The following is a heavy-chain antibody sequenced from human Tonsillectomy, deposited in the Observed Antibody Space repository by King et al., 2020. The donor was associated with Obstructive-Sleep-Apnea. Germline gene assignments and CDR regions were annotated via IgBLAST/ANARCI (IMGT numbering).Heavy chain of an antibody. CDR2: IWYDGSNK. CDR3: AKGVGRK. Sequence: VQLVESGGGVVQPGRSLRLSCASSGFNFSNYGMHLVLRAPGKVLEWVAGIWYDGSNKYYADSVKGRFTISRDNSKNTLYLQMNSLRAEDTAVYYCAKGVGRKWGQGTLVTVSS. D-gene: IGHD1-14*01. J-gene: IGHJ4*02. V-gene: IGHV3-33*06. CDR1: GFNFSNYG.